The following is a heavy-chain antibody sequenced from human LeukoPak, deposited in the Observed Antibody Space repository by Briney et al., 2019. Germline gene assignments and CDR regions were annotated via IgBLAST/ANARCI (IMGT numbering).Heavy chain of an antibody. Sequence: GGSLRLSCAASGFTFDDYTMHWVRQTPGRGLEWVSLISWDGGSTNYADSVKGRFTISRDNSKNSLYLQMSSLKTEDTALYYCAKDMTDSRTYYYYYAVDVWGQGTTVTVSS. CDR2: ISWDGGST. CDR3: AKDMTDSRTYYYYYAVDV. V-gene: IGHV3-43*01. CDR1: GFTFDDYT. J-gene: IGHJ6*02. D-gene: IGHD3-22*01.